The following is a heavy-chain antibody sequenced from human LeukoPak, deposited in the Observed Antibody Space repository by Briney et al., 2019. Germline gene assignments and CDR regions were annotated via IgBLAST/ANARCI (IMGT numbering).Heavy chain of an antibody. CDR2: ISISVEST. CDR3: AKVRACSTTSCYRTYGMGV. D-gene: IGHD2-2*01. CDR1: GFTFSSDG. V-gene: IGHV3-23*01. Sequence: GGSLRLSCAASGFTFSSDGITWGRQAPGKGLEWVAVISISVESTYYADSVKGRFTISRDTSKNTLYLQTNSLRAEDTALYYCAKVRACSTTSCYRTYGMGVWGQGTTVTVSS. J-gene: IGHJ6*02.